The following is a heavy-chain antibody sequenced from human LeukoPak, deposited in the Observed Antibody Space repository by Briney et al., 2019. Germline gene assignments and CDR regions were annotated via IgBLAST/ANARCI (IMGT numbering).Heavy chain of an antibody. CDR1: GGSISSSSYY. CDR2: INHSGST. D-gene: IGHD6-19*01. J-gene: IGHJ4*02. V-gene: IGHV4-39*07. CDR3: ARGDIAVAGTIDY. Sequence: PSETLSLTCTVSGGSISSSSYYWSWIRQPPGKGLEWIGEINHSGSTNYNPSLKSRVTISVDTSKNQFSLKLSSVTAADTAVYYCARGDIAVAGTIDYWGQGTLVTVSS.